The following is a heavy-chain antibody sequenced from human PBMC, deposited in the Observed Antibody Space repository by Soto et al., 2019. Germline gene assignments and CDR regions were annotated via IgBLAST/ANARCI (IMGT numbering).Heavy chain of an antibody. J-gene: IGHJ6*02. CDR1: GGSISSGDDY. CDR2: IYFSGST. D-gene: IGHD3-3*01. Sequence: QVQLQESGPGLVKPSQTLSLTCTVSGGSISSGDDYWSWIRQPPGKGLEWIGNIYFSGSTNYNPSLRSRVTISIDTSRNQFSLKLNSVTAADTAVYYCVRAPIGIFGVVLVKDYGLDVWGQGTAVTVSS. CDR3: VRAPIGIFGVVLVKDYGLDV. V-gene: IGHV4-30-4*01.